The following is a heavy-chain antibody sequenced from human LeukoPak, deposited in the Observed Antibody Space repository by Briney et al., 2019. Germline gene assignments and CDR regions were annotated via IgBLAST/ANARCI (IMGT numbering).Heavy chain of an antibody. CDR3: AKGKYSSGGVPDY. V-gene: IGHV3-23*01. J-gene: IGHJ4*02. D-gene: IGHD6-19*01. CDR2: ISGGGEST. CDR1: GFTFSSYA. Sequence: GGSLRLSCAASGFTFSSYAMHWVRQAPGKGLEWVSSISGGGESTYYADSVKGRFTVSRDNSKNTLYLQINSLRGEDTAVYYCAKGKYSSGGVPDYWGQGTLVTVSS.